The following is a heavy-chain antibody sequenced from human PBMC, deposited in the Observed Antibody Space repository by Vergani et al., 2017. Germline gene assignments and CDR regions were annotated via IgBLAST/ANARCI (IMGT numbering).Heavy chain of an antibody. J-gene: IGHJ4*02. CDR2: IKSKTDGGTT. CDR3: TTADDFWSCYYFDY. D-gene: IGHD3-3*01. Sequence: EVQLVETGGGLIQPGGSLRLSCAASGFTVSSNYMSWVRQAPGKGLEWVGRIKSKTDGGTTDYAAPVKGRFTISRDDSKNTLYLQMNSLKTEDTAVYYCTTADDFWSCYYFDYWGQGTLVTVSS. V-gene: IGHV3-15*01. CDR1: GFTVSSNY.